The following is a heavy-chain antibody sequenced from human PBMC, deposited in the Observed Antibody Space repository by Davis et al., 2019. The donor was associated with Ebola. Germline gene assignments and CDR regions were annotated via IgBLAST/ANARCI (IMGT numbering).Heavy chain of an antibody. J-gene: IGHJ4*02. V-gene: IGHV3-66*01. D-gene: IGHD3-3*01. CDR1: GFTVSSNY. Sequence: PGGSLRLSCAASGFTVSSNYMSWVRQAPGKGLEWVSVIYSGGSTYYADSVKGRFTISRDNSKNTLYLQMNSLRAEDTAVYYCARELLNYDIWSGYYTVDYWGQGTLVTVSS. CDR2: IYSGGST. CDR3: ARELLNYDIWSGYYTVDY.